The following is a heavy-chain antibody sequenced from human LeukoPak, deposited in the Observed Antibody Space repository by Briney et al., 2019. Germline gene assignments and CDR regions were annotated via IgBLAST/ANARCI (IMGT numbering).Heavy chain of an antibody. CDR3: TTYDDSIPDY. D-gene: IGHD4-17*01. CDR2: IKSKTDGGTT. V-gene: IGHV3-15*01. CDR1: GFTVSSNY. J-gene: IGHJ4*02. Sequence: GGSLRLSCAASGFTVSSNYMSWVRQAPGKGLEWVGRIKSKTDGGTTDYAAPVKGRFTISRDDSKNTLYLQMNSLKTEDTAVYYCTTYDDSIPDYWGQGTLVTVSS.